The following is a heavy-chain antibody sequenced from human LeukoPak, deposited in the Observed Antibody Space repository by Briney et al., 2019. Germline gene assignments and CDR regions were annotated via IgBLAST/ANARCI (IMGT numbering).Heavy chain of an antibody. J-gene: IGHJ4*02. D-gene: IGHD2-15*01. CDR2: IKSKTDGGTT. Sequence: GGSLRLSCAASAFTFSNAWMNWVRQAPGKWLEWVGRIKSKTDGGTTDYAAPVKGRFTISRDDSKNTLYLQMNSLKTEDTAVYYCTTEERVSSGYCSGGSCYIDYWGQGTLVTVSS. CDR1: AFTFSNAW. CDR3: TTEERVSSGYCSGGSCYIDY. V-gene: IGHV3-15*01.